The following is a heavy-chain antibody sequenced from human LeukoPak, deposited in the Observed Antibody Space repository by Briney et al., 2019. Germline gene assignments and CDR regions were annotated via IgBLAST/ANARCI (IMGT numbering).Heavy chain of an antibody. V-gene: IGHV3-9*01. CDR1: GFSLGDYA. CDR2: ITWDSGTI. Sequence: SPTPSCEASGFSLGDYAMHWVRQIPGKGLEWVSGITWDSGTIDYAYSVTGRFSISRDNAKNSLYLQMNTLRPEDTAIYYCAKGKSIASLCYMDVWGKGTPVIVSS. CDR3: AKGKSIASLCYMDV. D-gene: IGHD2-2*01. J-gene: IGHJ6*04.